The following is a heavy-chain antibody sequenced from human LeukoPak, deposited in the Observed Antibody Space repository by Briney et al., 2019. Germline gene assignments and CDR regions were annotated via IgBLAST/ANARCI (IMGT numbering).Heavy chain of an antibody. V-gene: IGHV4-59*01. J-gene: IGHJ4*02. Sequence: PSETLSLTCTVSGGSISSYYWSWIRQPPGKGLEWIGYIYYSGSTNYNPSLKSRVTISVDMSKNQFSLKLSSVTAADTAVYYCARVRRAGWLESDFAYGGQGTLVTVSS. D-gene: IGHD6-19*01. CDR3: ARVRRAGWLESDFAY. CDR1: GGSISSYY. CDR2: IYYSGST.